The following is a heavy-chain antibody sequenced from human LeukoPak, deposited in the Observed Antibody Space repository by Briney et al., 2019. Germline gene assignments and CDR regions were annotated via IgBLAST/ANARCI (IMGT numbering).Heavy chain of an antibody. CDR2: IYPGEYDI. CDR3: ARLPYCGGDCYPNWFDP. D-gene: IGHD2-21*02. Sequence: GESLKISCKGSGYTFSNYWIGWVRQMPGKGLEWMGIIYPGEYDIRYSPSFQGQVTISADKSINTAYLQWSSLKASDTAMYYCARLPYCGGDCYPNWFDPWGQGTLVTVSS. CDR1: GYTFSNYW. J-gene: IGHJ5*02. V-gene: IGHV5-51*01.